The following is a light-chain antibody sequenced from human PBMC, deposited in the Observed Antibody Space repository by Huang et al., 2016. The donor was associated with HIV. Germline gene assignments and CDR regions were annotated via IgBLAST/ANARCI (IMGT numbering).Light chain of an antibody. CDR2: AAS. CDR3: QQTSSVPLT. V-gene: IGKV1-39*01. J-gene: IGKJ4*01. CDR1: QTISTF. Sequence: DIQMTQSPSSLSASVGDRISITCRASQTISTFLNWYQQQPGKAPKLLIYAASNLQSGVSSRFSGTGPGTHFTLTVTGLQPDDFATYFCQQTSSVPLTFGGGTRVE.